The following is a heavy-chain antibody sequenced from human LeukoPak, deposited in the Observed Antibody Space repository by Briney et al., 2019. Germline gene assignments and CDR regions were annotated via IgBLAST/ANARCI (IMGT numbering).Heavy chain of an antibody. J-gene: IGHJ4*02. V-gene: IGHV3-23*01. CDR3: ARSLGYCSGGSCYLFVY. Sequence: PGGSLRLSCAASGFTFSSYAMSWVRQAPGKGLEWVSAISGSGGSTYYADSVKGRFTISRDNSKNTLYLQMNSLRAEDTAVYYCARSLGYCSGGSCYLFVYWGQGTLVTVSS. CDR1: GFTFSSYA. D-gene: IGHD2-15*01. CDR2: ISGSGGST.